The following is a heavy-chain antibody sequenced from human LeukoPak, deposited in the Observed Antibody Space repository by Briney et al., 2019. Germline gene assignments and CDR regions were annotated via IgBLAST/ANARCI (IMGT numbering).Heavy chain of an antibody. Sequence: RTGGSLRLSCAASGFTFSSYAMSWVRQAPGKGLEWVSAISGSGGSTYYADSVKGRFTISRDNSKNTLYLQMNSLRAEDTAVYYCAKPTNTMIVAWDYWGQGTLVTVSS. J-gene: IGHJ4*02. CDR1: GFTFSSYA. D-gene: IGHD3-22*01. CDR2: ISGSGGST. CDR3: AKPTNTMIVAWDY. V-gene: IGHV3-23*01.